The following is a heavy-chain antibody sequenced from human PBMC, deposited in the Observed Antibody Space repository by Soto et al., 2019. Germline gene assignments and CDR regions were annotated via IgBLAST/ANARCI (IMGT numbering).Heavy chain of an antibody. D-gene: IGHD6-13*01. Sequence: SVKVSCKASGGTFSSYAISWVRQAPGQGLEWMGGIIPIFGTANYAQKFQGRVTITADKSTSTAYMALSSLRSEDTAVYYCARDRTSSSWYDWFDPWGQGTLVTVSS. CDR3: ARDRTSSSWYDWFDP. CDR1: GGTFSSYA. CDR2: IIPIFGTA. J-gene: IGHJ5*02. V-gene: IGHV1-69*06.